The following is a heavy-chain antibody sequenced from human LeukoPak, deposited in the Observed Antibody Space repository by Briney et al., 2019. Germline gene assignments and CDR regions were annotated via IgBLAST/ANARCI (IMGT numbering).Heavy chain of an antibody. V-gene: IGHV3-66*01. CDR2: IYSGGPT. D-gene: IGHD2-21*02. CDR3: ARRGDGGRAFDI. CDR1: GFTVSSKY. Sequence: GGSLRLSCAASGFTVSSKYMTWVRQAPGKGLEWVSVIYSGGPTYYADSVKGRVTISRDNSENTVYLQMNSLRVEVTAMYYCARRGDGGRAFDIWGQGTMVTVSS. J-gene: IGHJ3*02.